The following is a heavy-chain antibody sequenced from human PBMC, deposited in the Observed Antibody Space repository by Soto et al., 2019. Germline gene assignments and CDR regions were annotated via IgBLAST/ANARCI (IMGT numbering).Heavy chain of an antibody. CDR3: AREGLGFLRNGMDV. D-gene: IGHD3-10*01. CDR2: IWYDGSNK. V-gene: IGHV3-33*01. Sequence: QVQLVESGGGVVQPGRSLRLSCAASEFTFSSYGMHWVRQAPGKGLEWVAVIWYDGSNKYYADSVKGRFTISRDNSKNTLYLQMNSLRAEDTAVYYCAREGLGFLRNGMDVWGQGTTVTVSS. CDR1: EFTFSSYG. J-gene: IGHJ6*02.